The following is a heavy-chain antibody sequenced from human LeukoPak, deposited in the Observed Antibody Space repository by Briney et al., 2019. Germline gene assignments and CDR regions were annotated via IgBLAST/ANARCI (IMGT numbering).Heavy chain of an antibody. D-gene: IGHD6-19*01. J-gene: IGHJ5*02. CDR3: ARRLSSGWYNWFDP. CDR1: GYTFTSYG. V-gene: IGHV1-18*01. CDR2: ISAYNGNT. Sequence: ASVKVSCKASGYTFTSYGISWVRQAPGQGLEWMGWISAYNGNTNYAQKFQGRVTMTRDMSTSTVYMELSSLRSEDTAVYYCARRLSSGWYNWFDPWGQGTLVTVSS.